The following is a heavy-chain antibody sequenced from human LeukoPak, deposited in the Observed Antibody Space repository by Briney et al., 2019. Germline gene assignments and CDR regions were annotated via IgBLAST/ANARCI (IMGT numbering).Heavy chain of an antibody. D-gene: IGHD3-3*01. J-gene: IGHJ3*02. Sequence: SQTLSLTCAVSGGSISSGGYSWSWIRQPPGKGLEWIGYIYHSGSTYYNPSLKSRVTISVDRSKSQFSLKLSSVTAADTAVYYCARGLYYDFWSGYFSAFDIWGQGTMVTVSS. CDR1: GGSISSGGYS. CDR3: ARGLYYDFWSGYFSAFDI. CDR2: IYHSGST. V-gene: IGHV4-30-2*01.